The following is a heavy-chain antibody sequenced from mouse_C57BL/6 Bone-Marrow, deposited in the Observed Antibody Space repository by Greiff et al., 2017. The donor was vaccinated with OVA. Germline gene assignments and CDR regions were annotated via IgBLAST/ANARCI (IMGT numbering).Heavy chain of an antibody. CDR3: ARCDGSSPLYFDY. V-gene: IGHV1-53*01. Sequence: QVQLQQPGTELVKPGASVKLSCKASGYTFTSYWMHWVKQRPGQGLEWIGNINPSNGGTNYNEKLKSKATLTVDKSSSTAYMQLSSLTSKDTAVYYCARCDGSSPLYFDYWGQGTTLTVSS. D-gene: IGHD1-1*01. J-gene: IGHJ2*01. CDR2: INPSNGGT. CDR1: GYTFTSYW.